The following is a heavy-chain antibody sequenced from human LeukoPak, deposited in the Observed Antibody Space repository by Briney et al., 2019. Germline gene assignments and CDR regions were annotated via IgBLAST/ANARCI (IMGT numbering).Heavy chain of an antibody. D-gene: IGHD6-19*01. V-gene: IGHV4-59*11. Sequence: SETLSLTCTVSGGSISSHYWSWIRQPPGKGLEWIGYIYYSGSTNYNPSLKSRVTISVDTSKNQFSLKLSSVTAADTAVYYCSREAGMIDYWGQGTLVTVSS. CDR3: SREAGMIDY. CDR1: GGSISSHY. CDR2: IYYSGST. J-gene: IGHJ4*02.